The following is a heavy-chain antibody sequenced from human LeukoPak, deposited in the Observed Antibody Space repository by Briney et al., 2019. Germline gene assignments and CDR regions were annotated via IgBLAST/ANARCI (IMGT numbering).Heavy chain of an antibody. CDR2: ISGSGGLI. D-gene: IGHD5-18*01. Sequence: GGSLRLSCAASGFPFSSYAMSWVRQAPGKGLEWVSTISGSGGLIYYADSVKGRFTISRDNSKNTLYLQMNSLRAEDTAVYYCAKGSDMAYYFDSWGQGTLVTVSS. J-gene: IGHJ4*02. V-gene: IGHV3-23*01. CDR1: GFPFSSYA. CDR3: AKGSDMAYYFDS.